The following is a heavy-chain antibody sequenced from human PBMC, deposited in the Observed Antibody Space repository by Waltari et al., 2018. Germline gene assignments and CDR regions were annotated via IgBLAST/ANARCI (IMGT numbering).Heavy chain of an antibody. D-gene: IGHD6-6*01. CDR3: ARVTRVAARPQAFDI. CDR2: IIPILGIA. Sequence: QVQLVQSGAEVKKPGSSVKVSCKASGGNFSSYAISWVRPAPGQGLEWMGGIIPILGIANYAQKFQGRVTITADKSTSTAYMELSSLRSEDTAVYYCARVTRVAARPQAFDIWGQGTMVTVSS. CDR1: GGNFSSYA. J-gene: IGHJ3*02. V-gene: IGHV1-69*10.